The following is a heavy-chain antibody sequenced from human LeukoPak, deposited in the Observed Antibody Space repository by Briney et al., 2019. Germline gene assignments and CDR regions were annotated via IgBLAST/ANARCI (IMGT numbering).Heavy chain of an antibody. V-gene: IGHV4-30-4*07. J-gene: IGHJ4*02. CDR3: ARYSYGGTFDY. CDR2: IYYSGST. CDR1: GGSISSGGYS. Sequence: SETLSLTCAVSGGSISSGGYSWSWIRQPPGKGLEWIGYIYYSGSTYYNPSLKSRVTISVDTSKNQFSLKLSSVTAADTAVYYCARYSYGGTFDYWGQGTLVTASS. D-gene: IGHD5-18*01.